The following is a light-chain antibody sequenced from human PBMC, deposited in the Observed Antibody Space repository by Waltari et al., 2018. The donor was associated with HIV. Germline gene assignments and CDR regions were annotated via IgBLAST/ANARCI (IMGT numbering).Light chain of an antibody. CDR2: GNS. Sequence: QSVLTQPPSVSGAPGQRVTISCTGSSSNIGAGHDVHWDQQLPGTAPKLPIYGNSNRPSGVPDRFSGSKSGTSASLAITGLQAEDEADYYCQSYDSSLSGYVFGGGTKLTVL. J-gene: IGLJ3*02. V-gene: IGLV1-40*01. CDR1: SSNIGAGHD. CDR3: QSYDSSLSGYV.